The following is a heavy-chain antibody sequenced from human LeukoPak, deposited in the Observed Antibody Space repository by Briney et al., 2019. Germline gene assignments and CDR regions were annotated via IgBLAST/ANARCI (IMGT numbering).Heavy chain of an antibody. CDR3: ASPISGQSFYI. V-gene: IGHV3-53*01. J-gene: IGHJ3*02. CDR2: IYPGGET. Sequence: PGGSLRLSCAASGFTVSSNYMSWVGQAPGKGLEWVSVIYPGGETYYADFVKGRFTISRDNSKNTLYLQMNSLRAEDTAAYYCASPISGQSFYIWGQGTMVTVSS. D-gene: IGHD6-19*01. CDR1: GFTVSSNY.